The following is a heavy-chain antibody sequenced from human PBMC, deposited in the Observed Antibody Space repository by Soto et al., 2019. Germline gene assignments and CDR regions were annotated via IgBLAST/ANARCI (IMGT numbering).Heavy chain of an antibody. CDR3: ARDRAKWKDYYYYGMDV. CDR2: IYYSGST. V-gene: IGHV4-30-4*01. Sequence: SETLSLTCTVSGGSISSGDDFWTWIRQPPGKGLEWIGYIYYSGSTYYNPSLKSRLTMSVDTSKNQFSLKLSSVTAPDTAVYYCARDRAKWKDYYYYGMDVWGQGTTVTVSS. J-gene: IGHJ6*02. D-gene: IGHD1-20*01. CDR1: GGSISSGDDF.